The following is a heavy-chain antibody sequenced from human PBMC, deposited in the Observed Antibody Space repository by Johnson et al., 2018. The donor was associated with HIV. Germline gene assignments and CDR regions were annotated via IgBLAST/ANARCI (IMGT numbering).Heavy chain of an antibody. J-gene: IGHJ3*02. D-gene: IGHD3-22*01. Sequence: VQLVESGGGLVQPGRSLRLSCAASGFTFDDYAMHWVRQAPGKGLEWVSGISWNSGSIGYADSVKGRFTISRDISKNLLYLQMNSLRTEDTAVYYCARVYYYDNKDGFDIWGQGTTVTVSS. V-gene: IGHV3-9*01. CDR1: GFTFDDYA. CDR2: ISWNSGSI. CDR3: ARVYYYDNKDGFDI.